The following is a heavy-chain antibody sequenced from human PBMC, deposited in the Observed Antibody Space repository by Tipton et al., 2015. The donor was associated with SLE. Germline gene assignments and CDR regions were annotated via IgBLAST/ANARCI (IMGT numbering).Heavy chain of an antibody. D-gene: IGHD3-10*01. J-gene: IGHJ4*02. CDR2: IFQDGSNK. CDR3: ARGFGELSVDY. Sequence: SLRLSCTASGFTFSSYGMHWVRQAPGKGLEWVAVIFQDGSNKYYADSLQGRFTISRDNSKNTLYLQMNSLRAEDTAVYYCARGFGELSVDYWGQGTLVTVSS. CDR1: GFTFSSYG. V-gene: IGHV3-30*03.